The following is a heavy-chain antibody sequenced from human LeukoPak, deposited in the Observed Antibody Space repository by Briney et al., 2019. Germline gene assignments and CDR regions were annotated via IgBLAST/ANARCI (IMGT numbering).Heavy chain of an antibody. Sequence: GGSLRLSCAASGFTFSRYGMNWVRQAPGKGLEWVAYIQNDGSNEQYADSVKGRFSISRDSSKNILYLQMNSLRAEDTAVYYCAKDRCSNGIGCYYYYMDVWGKGTTVTISS. D-gene: IGHD2-8*01. J-gene: IGHJ6*03. CDR3: AKDRCSNGIGCYYYYMDV. CDR2: IQNDGSNE. CDR1: GFTFSRYG. V-gene: IGHV3-30*02.